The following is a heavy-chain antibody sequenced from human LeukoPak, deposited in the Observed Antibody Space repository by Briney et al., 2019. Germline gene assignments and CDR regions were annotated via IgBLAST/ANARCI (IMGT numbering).Heavy chain of an antibody. CDR1: GFGFSNYL. D-gene: IGHD3-22*01. J-gene: IGHJ4*02. CDR2: MNEDGSEK. CDR3: AKASGTDYYDSSGNYYFDY. V-gene: IGHV3-7*03. Sequence: GGSLRLSCAASGFGFSNYLISWVRQAPGKGLEWVANMNEDGSEKNYVDCVKGRFTISRDNAKNSLYLQMNSLRAEDTALYYCAKASGTDYYDSSGNYYFDYWGQGTLVTVSS.